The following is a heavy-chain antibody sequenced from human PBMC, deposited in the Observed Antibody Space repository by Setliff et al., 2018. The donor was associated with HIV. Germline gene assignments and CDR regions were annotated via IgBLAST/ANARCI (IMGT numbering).Heavy chain of an antibody. CDR1: GYTFTAYY. CDR3: ARVSRYYYDSGGYYRSYCFDY. D-gene: IGHD3-22*01. Sequence: ASVKVSCKAYGYTFTAYYMHWVRQAPGQGLEWMGWINPNSGGTNYAQKFQGRVTMTRDTSINTVYMELSRLRSDDTAVYSCARVSRYYYDSGGYYRSYCFDYWGQGTLVTVSS. J-gene: IGHJ4*02. V-gene: IGHV1-2*02. CDR2: INPNSGGT.